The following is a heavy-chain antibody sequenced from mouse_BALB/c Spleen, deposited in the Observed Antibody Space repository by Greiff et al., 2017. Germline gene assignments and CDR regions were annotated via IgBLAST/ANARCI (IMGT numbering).Heavy chain of an antibody. CDR1: GFSLTGYG. D-gene: IGHD1-1*01. J-gene: IGHJ4*01. CDR2: IWGDGST. CDR3: AQLGLVLYGSTEGWAMGN. V-gene: IGHV2-6-7*01. Sequence: VQLVESGPGLVAPSQSLSITCTVSGFSLTGYGVNWVRQPPGKGLEWLGMIWGDGSTDYNSALKSRLSISKDNSKSPVFLKMNSLQTDDTARYYCAQLGLVLYGSTEGWAMGNWGHGTSVTASS.